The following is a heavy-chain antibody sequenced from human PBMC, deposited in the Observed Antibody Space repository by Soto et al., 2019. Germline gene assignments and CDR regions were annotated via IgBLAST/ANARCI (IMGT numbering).Heavy chain of an antibody. CDR3: AFIYDILTGYYFQSQSDY. Sequence: PGGSLRLSCAASGFTFSSYAMSWVRQAPGKGLEWVSAISGSGGSTYYADSVKGRFTISRDNSKNTLYLQMNSLRAEDTAVYYCAFIYDILTGYYFQSQSDYWGQGTLVTVSS. V-gene: IGHV3-23*01. D-gene: IGHD3-9*01. CDR2: ISGSGGST. J-gene: IGHJ4*02. CDR1: GFTFSSYA.